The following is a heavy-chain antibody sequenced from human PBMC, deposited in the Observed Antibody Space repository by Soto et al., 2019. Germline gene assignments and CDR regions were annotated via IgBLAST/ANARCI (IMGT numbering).Heavy chain of an antibody. CDR3: ARGYPSIEAPYYYYYYYMDV. CDR2: ISSSGSTI. V-gene: IGHV3-11*01. CDR1: GFTFSDYY. D-gene: IGHD6-6*01. Sequence: QVQLVESGGGLVKPGGSLRLSCAASGFTFSDYYMSWIRQAPGKGLEWVSYISSSGSTIYYADSVKGRFTISRDNAKNSLYLQMNSLRAEDTAVYYCARGYPSIEAPYYYYYYYMDVWGKGTTVTVSS. J-gene: IGHJ6*03.